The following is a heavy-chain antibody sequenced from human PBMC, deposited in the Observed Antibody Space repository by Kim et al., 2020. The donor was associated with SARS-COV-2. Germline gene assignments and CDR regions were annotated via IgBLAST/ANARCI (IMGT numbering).Heavy chain of an antibody. CDR2: ISYDGSNK. D-gene: IGHD3-3*01. CDR3: AKEHTIFGVVINYGMDV. V-gene: IGHV3-30*18. CDR1: GFTFSSYG. Sequence: GGSLRLSCAASGFTFSSYGMHWVRQAPGKGLEWVAVISYDGSNKYYADSVKGRFTISRDNSKNTLYLQMNSLRAEDTAVYYCAKEHTIFGVVINYGMDVWGQGTTVTVSS. J-gene: IGHJ6*02.